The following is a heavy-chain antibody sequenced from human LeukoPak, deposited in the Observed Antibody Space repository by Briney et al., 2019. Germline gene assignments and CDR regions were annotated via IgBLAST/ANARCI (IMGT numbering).Heavy chain of an antibody. J-gene: IGHJ4*02. Sequence: ASVKVSCKASGYTFRGNYIHWLRQAPGQGLEWMGWIDANNGDTKSAQKFQGRVTMSRDTSISTAYMDLSGLSPDDAAVYYCARDPSSVTLYFFDYWGQGTLVTVSS. CDR2: IDANNGDT. D-gene: IGHD4-11*01. CDR1: GYTFRGNY. CDR3: ARDPSSVTLYFFDY. V-gene: IGHV1-2*02.